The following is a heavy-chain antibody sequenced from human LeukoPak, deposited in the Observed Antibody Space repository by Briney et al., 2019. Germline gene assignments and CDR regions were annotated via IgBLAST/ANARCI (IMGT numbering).Heavy chain of an antibody. V-gene: IGHV4-38-2*02. D-gene: IGHD2-15*01. Sequence: SETLSLTCTVSGYSISSGYFWGWIRQPPGKGLEWIGSIYHSGTTYYNPSLKSRVTISVDTSKNQFSLKLSSVTAADTAVYYCARDIFPYCSGGSCDSSWGQGTLVTVSS. CDR2: IYHSGTT. CDR1: GYSISSGYF. CDR3: ARDIFPYCSGGSCDSS. J-gene: IGHJ5*02.